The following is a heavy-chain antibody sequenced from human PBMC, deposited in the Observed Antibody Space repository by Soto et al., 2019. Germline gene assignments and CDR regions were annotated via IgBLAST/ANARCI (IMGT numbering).Heavy chain of an antibody. Sequence: PGESLKISCKGSGYSFTSYWIGWVRQMPGKGLEWMGIIYPGDSDTRYSPSFQGQVTISADKSISTAYLQWSSLKASDTAMYYCARARAPLIVVVPAAIDYWGQGTLVTVSS. CDR1: GYSFTSYW. J-gene: IGHJ4*02. D-gene: IGHD2-2*01. V-gene: IGHV5-51*01. CDR2: IYPGDSDT. CDR3: ARARAPLIVVVPAAIDY.